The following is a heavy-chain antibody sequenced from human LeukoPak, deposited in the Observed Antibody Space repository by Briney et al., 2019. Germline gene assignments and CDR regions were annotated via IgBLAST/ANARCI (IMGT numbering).Heavy chain of an antibody. D-gene: IGHD2-2*01. V-gene: IGHV3-30*03. Sequence: GRSLRLSCAASGFSFRSYGMHWVRQAPGKGLEWVAVISYDGSNKYYADSVKGRFTISRDNSKNTLYLQMNSLRAEDTAVYYCARENQILGYCSSTSCYGGPFDYWGQGTLVTVSS. CDR1: GFSFRSYG. J-gene: IGHJ4*02. CDR3: ARENQILGYCSSTSCYGGPFDY. CDR2: ISYDGSNK.